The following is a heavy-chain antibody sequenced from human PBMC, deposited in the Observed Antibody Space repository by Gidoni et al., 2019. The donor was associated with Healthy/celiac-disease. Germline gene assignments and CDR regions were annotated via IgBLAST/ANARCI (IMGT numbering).Heavy chain of an antibody. V-gene: IGHV1-3*01. CDR1: GYTFTSYA. Sequence: QVQLVQSGAEVTKPGASVKVSCKASGYTFTSYAMHWVRQAPGQRLEWMGWINAGNGNTKYSQKFQGRVTITRDTSASTAYMELSSLRSEDTAVYYCARDLTEWGRLALIVGAPGYWGQGTLVTVSS. CDR2: INAGNGNT. CDR3: ARDLTEWGRLALIVGAPGY. D-gene: IGHD1-26*01. J-gene: IGHJ4*02.